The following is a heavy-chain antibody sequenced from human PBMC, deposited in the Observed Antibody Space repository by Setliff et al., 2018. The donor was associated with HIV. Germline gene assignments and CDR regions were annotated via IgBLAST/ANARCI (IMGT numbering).Heavy chain of an antibody. Sequence: GGSLRLSCSASGFLFNRYSLNWVRQAPGRGPEWVASISPAGSFMYYRDSLKGRFTISRDDAKTSLNLQMNSLKVEDTAIYFCARGSPGVVIIPDSWGQGTLVTVSS. J-gene: IGHJ5*02. D-gene: IGHD3-22*01. V-gene: IGHV3-21*01. CDR3: ARGSPGVVIIPDS. CDR1: GFLFNRYS. CDR2: ISPAGSFM.